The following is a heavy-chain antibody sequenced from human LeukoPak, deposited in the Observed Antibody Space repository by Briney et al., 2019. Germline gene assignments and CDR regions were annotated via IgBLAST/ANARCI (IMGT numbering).Heavy chain of an antibody. V-gene: IGHV1-2*04. CDR2: INPNSGGT. D-gene: IGHD2-2*01. J-gene: IGHJ4*02. CDR1: GYTFTDYY. CDR3: ARANALHCSSTSCLFDY. Sequence: ASMKVSCKASGYTFTDYYMHWVRQAPGQGLEWMGWINPNSGGTYSAQKFQGWVTMTRDTSISTAYMELSRLTSDDTAVYYCARANALHCSSTSCLFDYWGQGTLVTVSS.